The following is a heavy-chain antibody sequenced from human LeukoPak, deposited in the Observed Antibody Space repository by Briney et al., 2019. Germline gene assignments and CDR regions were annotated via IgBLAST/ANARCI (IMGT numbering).Heavy chain of an antibody. J-gene: IGHJ4*02. CDR2: IYPGDSDT. Sequence: GESLKISCKGSGYSFTSYWIGWVRQMPGKGLEWMGIIYPGDSDTRYSPSFQGQVTISADKSISTAYLQWSSLKASDTAMYYCARLYYYDISGYYAFDYWGQGILITVSS. D-gene: IGHD3-22*01. CDR1: GYSFTSYW. V-gene: IGHV5-51*01. CDR3: ARLYYYDISGYYAFDY.